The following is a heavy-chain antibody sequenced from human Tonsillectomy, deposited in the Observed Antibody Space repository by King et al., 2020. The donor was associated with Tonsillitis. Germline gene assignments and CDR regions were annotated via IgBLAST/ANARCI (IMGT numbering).Heavy chain of an antibody. V-gene: IGHV3-30*18. Sequence: VQLVESGGGVVQPGRSLRLSCAASGFTFSSSGMHWVRQAPGKGLEWVAVISYDGSNKYYADSMKGRFTISRDNSKNTLYLQMNKLRAEDTDVYYCAKYRGRGRYTARDAYYIWGHGTMVPVSS. CDR2: ISYDGSNK. J-gene: IGHJ3*02. D-gene: IGHD1-26*01. CDR1: GFTFSSSG. CDR3: AKYRGRGRYTARDAYYI.